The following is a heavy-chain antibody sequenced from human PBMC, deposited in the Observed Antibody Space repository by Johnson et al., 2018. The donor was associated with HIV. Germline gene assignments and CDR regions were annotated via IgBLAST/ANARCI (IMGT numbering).Heavy chain of an antibody. CDR1: GFTFDDYG. CDR2: IYSGGST. CDR3: ARDRGGDDAFDI. J-gene: IGHJ3*02. V-gene: IGHV3-66*01. D-gene: IGHD3-10*01. Sequence: EQLVESGGGVVQPGRSLRLSCAASGFTFDDYGMSWVRQAPGKGLEWVSVIYSGGSTYYADSVKGRFTISRDNSKNTLYLQMNSLRAEDTAVYYCARDRGGDDAFDIWGQGTMVTVSS.